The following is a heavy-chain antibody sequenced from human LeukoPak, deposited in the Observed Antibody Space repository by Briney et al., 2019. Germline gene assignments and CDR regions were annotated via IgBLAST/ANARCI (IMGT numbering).Heavy chain of an antibody. CDR2: TYYRSKWYN. D-gene: IGHD2-21*02. Sequence: SQTLSLTFAISGDSVSNNRAAWNWIRQSPSRGLEWLGRTYYRSKWYNDYAESVKSRLTLNPDTSKNQFSLQLSSVTPEDTAVYYCARIRLVELTPNKWVFLAMDVWGQGTSVTVSS. CDR1: GDSVSNNRAA. V-gene: IGHV6-1*01. J-gene: IGHJ6*02. CDR3: ARIRLVELTPNKWVFLAMDV.